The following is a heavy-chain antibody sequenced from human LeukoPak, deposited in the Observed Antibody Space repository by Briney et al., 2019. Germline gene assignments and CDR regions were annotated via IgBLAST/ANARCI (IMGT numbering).Heavy chain of an antibody. V-gene: IGHV3-48*04. CDR1: GFTFSSYS. J-gene: IGHJ3*02. CDR3: ARVSYYYGSGMFRAFDI. CDR2: ISSSSSTI. D-gene: IGHD3-10*01. Sequence: PGGSLRLSCAASGFTFSSYSMNWVRRAPGKGLEWVSYISSSSSTIYYADSVKGRFTISRDNAKNSLYLQMNSLRAEDTAVYYCARVSYYYGSGMFRAFDIWGQGTMVTVSS.